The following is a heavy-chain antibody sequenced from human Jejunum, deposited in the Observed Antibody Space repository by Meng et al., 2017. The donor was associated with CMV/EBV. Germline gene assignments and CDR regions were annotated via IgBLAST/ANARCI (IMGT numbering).Heavy chain of an antibody. Sequence: SSYALTWVRQAPGKGLEWVSSITGGGGGTYYADSVKGRFTVSRDNSKNTVYLQMNSLRAEDTAVYYCVRVFNYDFWDGYSDYYFDYWGQGTLVTVSS. V-gene: IGHV3-23*01. J-gene: IGHJ4*02. CDR3: VRVFNYDFWDGYSDYYFDY. CDR1: SSYA. D-gene: IGHD3-3*01. CDR2: ITGGGGGT.